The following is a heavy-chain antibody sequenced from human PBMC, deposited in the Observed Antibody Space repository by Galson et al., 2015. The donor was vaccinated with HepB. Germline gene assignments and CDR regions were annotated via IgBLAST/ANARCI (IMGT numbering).Heavy chain of an antibody. CDR1: GYTFTNYG. J-gene: IGHJ1*01. D-gene: IGHD5-24*01. CDR2: ISAYNGNT. V-gene: IGHV1-18*01. Sequence: SVKVSCKASGYTFTNYGISWVRQAPGQGLEWMGWISAYNGNTNYAQKFQGRVTMTTDTSTRMAYMELRSLRSDDTALYYCARVPHLTKWLQFSYWGQGTLVTVSS. CDR3: ARVPHLTKWLQFSY.